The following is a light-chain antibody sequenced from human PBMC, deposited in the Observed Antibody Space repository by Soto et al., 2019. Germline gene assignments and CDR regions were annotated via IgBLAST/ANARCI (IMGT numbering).Light chain of an antibody. Sequence: EIVLTQSPGTLYLSPGERATLSCRASQSVSSSYLAWYQLRPGPAPRLLIYEASNRATGIPDRFSGSGSGTDFSLTISRLEPEDFAVYYCQQYGSSPPITVGQGTRLEIK. V-gene: IGKV3-20*01. CDR2: EAS. CDR1: QSVSSSY. J-gene: IGKJ5*01. CDR3: QQYGSSPPIT.